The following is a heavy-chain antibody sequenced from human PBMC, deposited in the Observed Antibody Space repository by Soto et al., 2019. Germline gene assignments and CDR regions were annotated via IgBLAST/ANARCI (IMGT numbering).Heavy chain of an antibody. CDR2: IDPSDSYT. CDR1: GYSFTSYW. D-gene: IGHD2-15*01. V-gene: IGHV5-10-1*01. CDR3: ARQDCSGGSCYHRLAFDI. Sequence: PGESLKISCKGSGYSFTSYWISWVRQMPGKGLEWMGRIDPSDSYTNYSPSFQGHVTNSADKSISTAYLQWSSLKASDAAMYYCARQDCSGGSCYHRLAFDIWGQGTMVTVSS. J-gene: IGHJ3*02.